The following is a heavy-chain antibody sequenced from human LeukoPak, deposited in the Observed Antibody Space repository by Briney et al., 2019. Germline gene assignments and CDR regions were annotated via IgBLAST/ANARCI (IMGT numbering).Heavy chain of an antibody. D-gene: IGHD3-22*01. CDR1: GGSISSYY. Sequence: SQTLSLTCTVSGGSISSYYWSWIRQPPGRGLEWIGYIYYSGSTNYNPSLKSRVTISVDTSKNQFSLKLSSVTAADTAVYYCARGVSYYDSSGYYNEYFQHWGQGTLVTVSS. J-gene: IGHJ1*01. CDR3: ARGVSYYDSSGYYNEYFQH. V-gene: IGHV4-59*08. CDR2: IYYSGST.